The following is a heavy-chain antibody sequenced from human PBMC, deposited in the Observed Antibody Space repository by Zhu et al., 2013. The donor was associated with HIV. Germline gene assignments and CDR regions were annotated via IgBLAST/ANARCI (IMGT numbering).Heavy chain of an antibody. D-gene: IGHD6-19*01. V-gene: IGHV1-2*02. CDR1: WITPFNGFH. CDR3: ARAVAGTGVRFDF. CDR2: STLLLVA. J-gene: IGHJ4*02. Sequence: QVQLVHPGLSEKPGPQXRSPAKAFWITPFNGFHIHWVRQALDKGLSGWAGSTLLLVAQTFIQKFQGRVTLTSDTSNRTAYMEMSGLTSDDTAIYYCARAVAGTGVRFDFWGQGTLVIVSS.